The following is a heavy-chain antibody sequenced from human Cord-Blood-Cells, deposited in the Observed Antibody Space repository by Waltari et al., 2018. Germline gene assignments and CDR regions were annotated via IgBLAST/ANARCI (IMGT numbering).Heavy chain of an antibody. Sequence: QLVESGGGLGQPGRSVSLSGPASGSTFVDSALSWFRQAPGKGLEWVGFIRSKAYGGTTEYAASVKGRFTISRDDSKSIAYLQMNSLKTEDTAVYYCTRGEVTDYWGQGTLVTVSS. CDR3: TRGEVTDY. V-gene: IGHV3-49*03. CDR1: GSTFVDSA. CDR2: IRSKAYGGTT. D-gene: IGHD2-21*02. J-gene: IGHJ4*02.